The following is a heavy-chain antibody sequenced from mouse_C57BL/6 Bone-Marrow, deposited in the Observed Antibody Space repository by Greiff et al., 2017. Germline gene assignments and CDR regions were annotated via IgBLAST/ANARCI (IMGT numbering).Heavy chain of an antibody. Sequence: EVKLVESGPGLVKPSQSLSLTCSVTGYSITSCYYWNWIRQFPGNNLEWMGYLSYDGCNNYNPSLKNRISLTRDTSNNQFFLKLNSVTTEDTATYNCARENYGSRLDYWGQGTTLTVSS. D-gene: IGHD1-1*01. CDR1: GYSITSCYY. V-gene: IGHV3-6*01. J-gene: IGHJ2*01. CDR2: LSYDGCN. CDR3: ARENYGSRLDY.